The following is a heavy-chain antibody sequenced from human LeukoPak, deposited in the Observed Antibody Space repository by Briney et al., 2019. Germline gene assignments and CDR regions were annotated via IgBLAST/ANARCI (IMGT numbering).Heavy chain of an antibody. D-gene: IGHD6-19*01. J-gene: IGHJ4*02. CDR3: ARGGHSVAGIDY. CDR2: IIPNSGGA. Sequence: ASVKVSCKASGYTFTGYYMHWVRQAPGQGLEWMGWIIPNSGGAIYAQKFQGRVTMTRDTSISTAYMELSRLRSDDTAVYYCARGGHSVAGIDYWGQGTLVTVSS. CDR1: GYTFTGYY. V-gene: IGHV1-2*02.